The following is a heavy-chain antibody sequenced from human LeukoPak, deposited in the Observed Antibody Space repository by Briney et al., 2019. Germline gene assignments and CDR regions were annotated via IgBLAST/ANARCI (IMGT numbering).Heavy chain of an antibody. CDR1: GFTFSSDW. CDR2: INQDGSER. J-gene: IGHJ4*02. D-gene: IGHD6-19*01. V-gene: IGHV3-7*01. Sequence: GGSLRLSCAASGFTFSSDWMSWVRQAPGKGLEWVANINQDGSERNYVDSVKGRFTISRDNAKSSVLLQMNSLGAEDTAVYYCATHSDWRFDYWGQGTLVSVSS. CDR3: ATHSDWRFDY.